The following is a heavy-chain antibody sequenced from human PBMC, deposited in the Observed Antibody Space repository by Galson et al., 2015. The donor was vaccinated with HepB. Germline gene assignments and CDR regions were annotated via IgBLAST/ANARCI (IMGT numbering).Heavy chain of an antibody. CDR2: ISSNGGST. J-gene: IGHJ4*02. CDR3: TVGTPGSSWTRFDY. Sequence: SLRLSCAASGFTFSSYAMHWVRQAPGKGLEYVSAISSNGGSTYYADSVKGRFTVSRDDSKNTLYLQMNSLKTEDTAVYHCTVGTPGSSWTRFDYWGQGTLVTVSS. V-gene: IGHV3-64*04. CDR1: GFTFSSYA. D-gene: IGHD6-13*01.